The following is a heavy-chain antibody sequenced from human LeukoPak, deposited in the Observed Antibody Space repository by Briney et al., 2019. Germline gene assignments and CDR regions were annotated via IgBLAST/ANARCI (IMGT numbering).Heavy chain of an antibody. J-gene: IGHJ4*02. D-gene: IGHD3-10*02. CDR2: IYPGDSST. CDR3: AVRSVRYFES. V-gene: IGHV5-51*01. CDR1: GYRFTSNY. Sequence: GESLKISCKVSGYRFTSNYIGWVRQVPGKGLEWMGIIYPGDSSTRYSPSFEGQVTISADKSSTTAYLQWTSLKASDTAVYYCAVRSVRYFESWGQGTLVTVSS.